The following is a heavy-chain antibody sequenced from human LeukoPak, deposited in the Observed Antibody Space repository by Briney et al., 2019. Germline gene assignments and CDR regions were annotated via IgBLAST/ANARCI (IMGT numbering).Heavy chain of an antibody. CDR3: AHINAWGSYSLFDY. Sequence: SGPTLVNPTPPLTLTCTFSGFSLSTNGVGVGWIRQPPEKALEWLALIYWNDDKRYSPSLKSRLTITRDTSRNRVGLTMTNMDPVDAGTYYCAHINAWGSYSLFDYWGQGTLVTVSS. CDR1: GFSLSTNGVG. V-gene: IGHV2-5*01. D-gene: IGHD3-16*01. CDR2: IYWNDDK. J-gene: IGHJ4*02.